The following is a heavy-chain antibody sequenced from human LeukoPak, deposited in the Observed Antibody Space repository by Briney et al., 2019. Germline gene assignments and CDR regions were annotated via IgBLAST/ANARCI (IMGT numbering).Heavy chain of an antibody. D-gene: IGHD2-15*01. CDR1: GFTFSSYG. Sequence: GGSLRLSCAASGFTFSSYGMHWVRQAPGKGLEWVAVISYDGSNKYYADSVKGRFTISRDNSKNTLYLQMNSLRAEDTAVYYCTLVVAARPFDYWGQGTLVTVSS. V-gene: IGHV3-30*03. CDR2: ISYDGSNK. J-gene: IGHJ4*02. CDR3: TLVVAARPFDY.